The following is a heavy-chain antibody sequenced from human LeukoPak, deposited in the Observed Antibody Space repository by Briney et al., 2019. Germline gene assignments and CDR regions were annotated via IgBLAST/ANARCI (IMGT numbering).Heavy chain of an antibody. CDR2: ISYDGSNK. V-gene: IGHV3-30*18. Sequence: GGSLRLSCAASGFTFSSYGMHWVRQAPGKGLEWVAVISYDGSNKYYADSVKGRFTISRDNSKNTLYLQMNSLRAEDTAVYYCAKGLKVWVYGVDYWGQGTLVTVSS. J-gene: IGHJ4*02. D-gene: IGHD3-16*01. CDR3: AKGLKVWVYGVDY. CDR1: GFTFSSYG.